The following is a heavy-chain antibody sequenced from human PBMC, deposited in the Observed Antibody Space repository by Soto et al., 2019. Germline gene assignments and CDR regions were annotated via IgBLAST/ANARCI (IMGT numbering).Heavy chain of an antibody. V-gene: IGHV3-23*01. D-gene: IGHD4-17*01. J-gene: IGHJ4*02. CDR3: AKDRYGDYGGIDY. Sequence: EVQLLESGGGLVQPGGSLRLSCAASGFTFSTYAMIWVRQAPGKGLEWVSVITGSGGITYYADSVKGRFTISRDTFKNTLLLQMNSLRAEDTAVYYCAKDRYGDYGGIDYWGQGTMVTVSS. CDR2: ITGSGGIT. CDR1: GFTFSTYA.